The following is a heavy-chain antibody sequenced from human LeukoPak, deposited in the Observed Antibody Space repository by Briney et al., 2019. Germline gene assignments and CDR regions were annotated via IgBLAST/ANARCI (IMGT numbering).Heavy chain of an antibody. D-gene: IGHD2-2*02. Sequence: ASVKLSCKASGYTFTGYYMHWVRQAPGQGLEWMGWINPNSGGTNYAQKFQGRVTMTRDTSISTAYMELSRLRSDDTAVYYCARVVECSSTSCYTSNAFDIWGQGTMVTVSS. CDR1: GYTFTGYY. J-gene: IGHJ3*02. V-gene: IGHV1-2*02. CDR2: INPNSGGT. CDR3: ARVVECSSTSCYTSNAFDI.